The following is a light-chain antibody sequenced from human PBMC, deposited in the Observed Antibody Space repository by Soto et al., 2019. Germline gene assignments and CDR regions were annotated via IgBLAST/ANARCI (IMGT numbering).Light chain of an antibody. J-gene: IGKJ2*01. CDR2: GAS. Sequence: EIVLTQSPGTLSLSPGERATLSCRASQSVSSSYLAWYQQKPGQAPRLLIYGASSRATGIPDRFSGSGSGTDFTLTISRLEPEDFAVYYCQQYVGSPLTFGQGTKLEIK. CDR3: QQYVGSPLT. V-gene: IGKV3-20*01. CDR1: QSVSSSY.